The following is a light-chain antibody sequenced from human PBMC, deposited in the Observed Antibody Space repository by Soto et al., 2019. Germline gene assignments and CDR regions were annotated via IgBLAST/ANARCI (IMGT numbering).Light chain of an antibody. V-gene: IGKV3-20*01. CDR2: GAS. CDR3: QQYGSSPWT. J-gene: IGKJ1*01. Sequence: EIEMTQSPATLSLAPGERVTLSCRASESVSTNLAWYQQKAGQAPRLLIYGASTRATGIPDRFSGSGSGTDFTLTLTRLQPEDFAVYYCQQYGSSPWTSGQGTKVDIK. CDR1: ESVSTN.